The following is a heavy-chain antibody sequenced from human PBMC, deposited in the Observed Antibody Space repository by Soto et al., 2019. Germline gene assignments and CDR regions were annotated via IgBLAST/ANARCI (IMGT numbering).Heavy chain of an antibody. Sequence: SESLSLTSTLCGDSVDSGNKSWSWIRQAPGKGLEWIGYIFSSGTTYYNPSLRSRLTMSLDTSQNQFSLKLNSVTAADTAVYFCARVPSPFDFYYAMDVWGQGTTVTVSS. CDR2: IFSSGTT. D-gene: IGHD3-16*01. V-gene: IGHV4-30-4*02. CDR3: ARVPSPFDFYYAMDV. J-gene: IGHJ6*02. CDR1: GDSVDSGNKS.